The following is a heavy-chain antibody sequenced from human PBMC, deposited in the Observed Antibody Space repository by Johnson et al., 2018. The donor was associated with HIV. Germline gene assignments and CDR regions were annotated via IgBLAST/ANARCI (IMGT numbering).Heavy chain of an antibody. J-gene: IGHJ3*02. CDR1: GFTVSSNY. V-gene: IGHV3-66*01. Sequence: VQLVESGGGLVQPGGSLRLSCAASGFTVSSNYMNWVRQAPGKGLEWVSVIYSGGTTYYADSVKGRFTISRDNYKNTLYLQMNSLRGEDTAVYYCAKVHSSSSNGFDIWGQGTMVTVSS. D-gene: IGHD6-6*01. CDR3: AKVHSSSSNGFDI. CDR2: IYSGGTT.